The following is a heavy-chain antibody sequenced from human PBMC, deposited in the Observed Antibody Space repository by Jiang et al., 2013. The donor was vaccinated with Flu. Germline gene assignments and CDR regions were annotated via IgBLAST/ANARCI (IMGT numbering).Heavy chain of an antibody. V-gene: IGHV4-39*07. D-gene: IGHD2-8*01. CDR1: GGSISSSSYY. CDR3: ARNSNAYVVLMVYAPTPGTRFDY. CDR2: IYYSGST. Sequence: GPGLVKPSETLSLTCTVSGGSISSSSYYWGWIRQPPGKGLEWIGSIYYSGSTYYNPSLKSRVTISVDTSKNQFSLKLSSVTAADTAVYYCARNSNAYVVLMVYAPTPGTRFDYWGQGTLVTVSS. J-gene: IGHJ4*02.